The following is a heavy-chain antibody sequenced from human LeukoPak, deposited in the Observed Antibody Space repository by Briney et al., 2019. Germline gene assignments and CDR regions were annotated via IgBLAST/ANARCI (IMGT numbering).Heavy chain of an antibody. J-gene: IGHJ5*02. CDR1: GFTFDDYG. Sequence: GGSLRLSCAASGFTFDDYGMSWVRQAPGKGLEWVSGINWNGGSTGYADSVKGRFTISRDNAKNSLYLQMNSLRAEDTAVYYCASHYGSGSYYISWGQGTLVTVSS. CDR3: ASHYGSGSYYIS. V-gene: IGHV3-20*04. D-gene: IGHD3-10*01. CDR2: INWNGGST.